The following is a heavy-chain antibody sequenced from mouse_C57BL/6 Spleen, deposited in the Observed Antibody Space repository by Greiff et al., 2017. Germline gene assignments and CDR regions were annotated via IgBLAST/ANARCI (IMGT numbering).Heavy chain of an antibody. CDR2: IYPGDGDT. D-gene: IGHD1-1*01. Sequence: QVQLKQSGPELVKPGASVKISCKASGYAFSSSWMNWVKQRPGKGLEWIGRIYPGDGDTNYNGKFKGKATLTADKSSSTAYMQLSSLTSEDSAVYFCARFITTVVVEAMDYWGQGTSVTVSS. V-gene: IGHV1-82*01. CDR1: GYAFSSSW. CDR3: ARFITTVVVEAMDY. J-gene: IGHJ4*01.